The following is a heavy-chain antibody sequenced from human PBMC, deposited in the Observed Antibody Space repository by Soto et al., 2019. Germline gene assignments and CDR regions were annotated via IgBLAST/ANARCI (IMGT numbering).Heavy chain of an antibody. CDR2: IYYSGST. J-gene: IGHJ4*02. CDR3: ARDSTKLSVFDD. CDR1: GGSISSGGYY. D-gene: IGHD2-2*01. Sequence: SETLSLTCTVSGGSISSGGYYWSWIRQHPGKGLEWIGYIYYSGSTYYNPSLKSRVTISVDTSKNQFSLKLSSVTAADTAVYYCARDSTKLSVFDDWGQGTLVPVSS. V-gene: IGHV4-31*03.